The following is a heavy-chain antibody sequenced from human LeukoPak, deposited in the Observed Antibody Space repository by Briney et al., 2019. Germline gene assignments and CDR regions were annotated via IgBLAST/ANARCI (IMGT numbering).Heavy chain of an antibody. CDR3: ARPGITAFDI. Sequence: GGSLRLSCVASGFTLTSHNINWVRQAPGKGLEWVSHISSSGSITYYGDSVKGRITISRDNAKNSVSLYMNSLRAEDSAVYYCARPGITAFDIWGQGTMVTVSS. D-gene: IGHD3-10*01. CDR1: GFTLTSHN. J-gene: IGHJ3*02. V-gene: IGHV3-48*01. CDR2: ISSSGSIT.